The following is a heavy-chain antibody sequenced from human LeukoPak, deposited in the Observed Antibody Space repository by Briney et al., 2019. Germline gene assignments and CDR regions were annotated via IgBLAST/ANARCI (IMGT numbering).Heavy chain of an antibody. CDR3: ARAGSGSYYTIFDY. J-gene: IGHJ4*02. V-gene: IGHV3-30*03. CDR1: GFTFSSYG. CDR2: ISYDGSNK. D-gene: IGHD1-26*01. Sequence: GGSLRLSCAASGFTFSSYGMHWVRQAPGKGLEWVAVISYDGSNKYYADSVKGRFTISRDNSKNTLYLQMNSLRAEDTALYYCARAGSGSYYTIFDYWGQGTLVTVSS.